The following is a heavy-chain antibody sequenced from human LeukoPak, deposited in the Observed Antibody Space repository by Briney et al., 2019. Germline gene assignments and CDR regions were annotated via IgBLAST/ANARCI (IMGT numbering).Heavy chain of an antibody. CDR2: IYPGDSDT. CDR3: ARLGAAAGLYYYYGMDV. V-gene: IGHV5-51*01. D-gene: IGHD6-13*01. Sequence: GGSLQISCKGSGSRFTSYWIGWVRQMPGKGLEWMGIIYPGDSDTRYSPSFQGQVTISADKSISTAYLQWSSLKASDTAMYYCARLGAAAGLYYYYGMDVWGQGTTVTVSS. J-gene: IGHJ6*02. CDR1: GSRFTSYW.